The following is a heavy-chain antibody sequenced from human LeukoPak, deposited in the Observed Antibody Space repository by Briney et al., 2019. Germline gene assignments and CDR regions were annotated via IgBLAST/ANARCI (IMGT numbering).Heavy chain of an antibody. Sequence: GGSLRLSCAASGFTFSKHGMNWVRQAPGKGLEWVSGISPSGDITYYSDSVKGRFTISRDNSKKTLHLQMNSLRAEDTAIYYCAKASSAGDSSSWNYWGQGILVTVSS. CDR2: ISPSGDIT. V-gene: IGHV3-23*01. D-gene: IGHD6-13*01. CDR1: GFTFSKHG. J-gene: IGHJ4*02. CDR3: AKASSAGDSSSWNY.